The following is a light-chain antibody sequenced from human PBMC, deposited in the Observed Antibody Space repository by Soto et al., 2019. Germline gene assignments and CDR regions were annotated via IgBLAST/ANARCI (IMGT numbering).Light chain of an antibody. CDR1: QSLLHSNGYSY. CDR3: MQVLQSLYS. V-gene: IGKV2-28*01. CDR2: LGS. J-gene: IGKJ2*03. Sequence: EIVMTQSPLSLSVTPGEPASISCRSSQSLLHSNGYSYLDWYLQKPGQSPQLLIYLGSNRASGVPDRFSGSGSGTDFTLIISRVEAEDVGVYYCMQVLQSLYSFGQGTKLEIK.